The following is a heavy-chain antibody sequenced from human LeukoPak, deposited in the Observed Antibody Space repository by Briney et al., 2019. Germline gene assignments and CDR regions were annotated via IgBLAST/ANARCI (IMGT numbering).Heavy chain of an antibody. CDR3: ARGPYYYYMDV. Sequence: VASVKVSCKASGGTFSSYAISWVRQAPGQGLEWMGGIIPIFGTANYAQKFQGRVTITADKSTSTAYMELSSLRSEDTAVYYCARGPYYYYMDVWGKGTTVTVSS. CDR2: IIPIFGTA. J-gene: IGHJ6*03. V-gene: IGHV1-69*06. CDR1: GGTFSSYA.